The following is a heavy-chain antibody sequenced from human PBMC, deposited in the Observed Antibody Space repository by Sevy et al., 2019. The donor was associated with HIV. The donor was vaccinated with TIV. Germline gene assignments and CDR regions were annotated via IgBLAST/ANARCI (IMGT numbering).Heavy chain of an antibody. D-gene: IGHD2-21*02. CDR3: ARLFSCGGDCYYLDY. V-gene: IGHV3-30-3*01. J-gene: IGHJ4*02. CDR2: ISHDGNYK. CDR1: GFTFSNYD. Sequence: GGSLRLSCAASGFTFSNYDMHWVRQAPGKGLEWVAVISHDGNYKNYADSVKVRFTISRDDFKNTLYLHMSSLRPEDAAVAYCARLFSCGGDCYYLDYWGQGALVTVSS.